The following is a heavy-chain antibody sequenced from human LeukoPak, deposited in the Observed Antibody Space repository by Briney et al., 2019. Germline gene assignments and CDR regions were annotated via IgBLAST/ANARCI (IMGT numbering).Heavy chain of an antibody. J-gene: IGHJ4*02. CDR1: RFSFSTYP. Sequence: GGSLRLSCAASRFSFSTYPMGWVRRAPGKGLEWVSGISNSGGSTYYADSVKGRFTISRDNSKNTLYLQMNSLRAEDTAVYYCALNWNCDYWGQGTLVTVSS. D-gene: IGHD1-1*01. CDR3: ALNWNCDY. V-gene: IGHV3-23*01. CDR2: ISNSGGST.